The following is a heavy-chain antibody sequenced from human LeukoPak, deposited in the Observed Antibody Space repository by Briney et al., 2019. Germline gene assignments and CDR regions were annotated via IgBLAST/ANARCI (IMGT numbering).Heavy chain of an antibody. CDR2: IYYSGST. CDR3: ARRLNYYDSSGYSEYFDY. D-gene: IGHD3-22*01. V-gene: IGHV4-39*01. J-gene: IGHJ4*02. CDR1: GGSISSYY. Sequence: SETLSLTCTVSGGSISSYYWGWIRQPPGKGLEWIGSIYYSGSTYYNPSLKSRVTISVDTSKNQFSLKLSSVTAADTAVYYCARRLNYYDSSGYSEYFDYWGQGTLVTVSS.